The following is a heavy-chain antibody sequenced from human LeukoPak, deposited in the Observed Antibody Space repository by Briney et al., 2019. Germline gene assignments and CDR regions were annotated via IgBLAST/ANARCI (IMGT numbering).Heavy chain of an antibody. V-gene: IGHV1-2*02. CDR1: GYTFTGYY. J-gene: IGHJ5*02. Sequence: GASVKVSCKASGYTFTGYYMHWVRQAPGQGLEWMGWINPNSGGTNYAQKFQGRVTMTRDTSISTAYMELSRLRSDDTAVYYCARVAQAELLLWYNWFDPWGQGTLVTVSS. CDR3: ARVAQAELLLWYNWFDP. D-gene: IGHD3-10*01. CDR2: INPNSGGT.